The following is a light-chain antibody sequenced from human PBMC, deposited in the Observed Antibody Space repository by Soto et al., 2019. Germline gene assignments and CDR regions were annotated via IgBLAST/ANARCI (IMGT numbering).Light chain of an antibody. J-gene: IGKJ5*01. CDR1: QSVSSY. V-gene: IGKV3-11*01. CDR2: DAS. CDR3: QQYGTPRSVT. Sequence: EIVLTQSPATLSLAPGERATLSWRASQSVSSYLAWYQQKPGQAPRLLIYDASNRATGIPARFSGSGSGTDFTLTISKVEPEDFAVYYCQQYGTPRSVTFGQGTRLEIK.